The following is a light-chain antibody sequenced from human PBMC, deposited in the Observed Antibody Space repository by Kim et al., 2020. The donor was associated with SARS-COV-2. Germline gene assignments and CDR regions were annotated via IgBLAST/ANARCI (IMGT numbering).Light chain of an antibody. Sequence: ELTQPPSASGTPGQRVTISCSGSSSNIGSNTVNWYQQFPGTAPKLLMYTNNQRPSGVPDRFSGSKSGTSASLAISGLQSEDEADYYCTAWDDSLNGYVFGTGTKVTVL. CDR3: TAWDDSLNGYV. J-gene: IGLJ1*01. CDR1: SSNIGSNT. V-gene: IGLV1-44*01. CDR2: TNN.